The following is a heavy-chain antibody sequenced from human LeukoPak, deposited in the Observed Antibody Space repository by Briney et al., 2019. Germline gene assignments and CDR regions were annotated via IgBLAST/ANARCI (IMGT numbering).Heavy chain of an antibody. J-gene: IGHJ3*02. CDR2: IYTSGST. Sequence: SETLSLTCTVSGGSINSYYWSWIRQPAGKGLEWIGRIYTSGSTNYNASLKGRVTMSVDTSKSQFSLKLSSVTAADTAVYYCANQWLVPDAFDIWGQGTMVTVSS. CDR1: GGSINSYY. CDR3: ANQWLVPDAFDI. D-gene: IGHD6-19*01. V-gene: IGHV4-4*07.